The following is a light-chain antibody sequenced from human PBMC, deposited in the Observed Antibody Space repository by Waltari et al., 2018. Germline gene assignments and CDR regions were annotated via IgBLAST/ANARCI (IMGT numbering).Light chain of an antibody. CDR2: GVN. CDR1: GSNIGAGYD. CDR3: QSYDPSLSVV. V-gene: IGLV1-40*01. J-gene: IGLJ2*01. Sequence: QSVLTQPPSVSGAPGQRVAISCTGSGSNIGAGYDVHWYQQHPGKAPKLLIYGVNNRPLGVPDGFSGSQFGTSASLAITGLQAEDEADYYCQSYDPSLSVVFGGGTKLTVL.